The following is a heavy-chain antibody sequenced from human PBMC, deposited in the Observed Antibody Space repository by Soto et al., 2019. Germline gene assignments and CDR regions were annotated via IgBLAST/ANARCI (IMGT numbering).Heavy chain of an antibody. Sequence: EVQLVESGGGLIQPGGSLRLSCAVSGFTVSNNYMSWVRQAPGKGLEGVSVIYSGGYTAYGDSVKGRFTISRDNSKNTLNLKRKGGSAADTGVYFFASHPGGGGYWGQGTLVTVSS. CDR1: GFTVSNNY. J-gene: IGHJ4*02. D-gene: IGHD3-10*01. CDR3: ASHPGGGGY. CDR2: IYSGGYT. V-gene: IGHV3-53*01.